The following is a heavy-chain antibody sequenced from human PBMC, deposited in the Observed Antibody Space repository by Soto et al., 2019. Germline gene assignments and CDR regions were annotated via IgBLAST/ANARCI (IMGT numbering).Heavy chain of an antibody. V-gene: IGHV3-53*01. CDR1: GFTVSSNY. D-gene: IGHD3-16*01. J-gene: IGHJ4*02. CDR3: ARDPTLDVWGSY. Sequence: GGSLRLSCAASGFTVSSNYKSWVRQAPGKGLEWVSVIYSGGSTYYADSVKGRFTISRDNSKNTLYLQMNSLRAEDTAVYYCARDPTLDVWGSYWGQGTLVTVSS. CDR2: IYSGGST.